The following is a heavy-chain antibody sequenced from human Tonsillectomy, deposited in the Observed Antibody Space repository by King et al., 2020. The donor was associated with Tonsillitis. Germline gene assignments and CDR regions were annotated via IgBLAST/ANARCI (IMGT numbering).Heavy chain of an antibody. V-gene: IGHV3-23*04. J-gene: IGHJ3*02. D-gene: IGHD1-26*01. CDR2: ISGRGGST. Sequence: VQLVESGGGLVQPGGSLRLSCAASGFPFNNYAMSWVRQPPGKGLEWGSAISGRGGSTYYADSVKGRFTISRDNSKNTQYLQMNSLRVEDTAVYYCAKELGDEVGDGFDIWGQGTMVTVSS. CDR1: GFPFNNYA. CDR3: AKELGDEVGDGFDI.